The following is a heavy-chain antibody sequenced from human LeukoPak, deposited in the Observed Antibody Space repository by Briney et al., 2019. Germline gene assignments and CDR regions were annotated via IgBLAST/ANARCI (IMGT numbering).Heavy chain of an antibody. Sequence: SETLSLTCTVSGYSISSGYYWGWIRQPPGKGLEWIGSIYHSGSTYYNPSLKSRVTISVDTSKNQFSLKLSSVTAADTAVYYCARDQGLQSDYWGQGTLVTVSS. V-gene: IGHV4-38-2*02. D-gene: IGHD4-11*01. J-gene: IGHJ4*02. CDR2: IYHSGST. CDR3: ARDQGLQSDY. CDR1: GYSISSGYY.